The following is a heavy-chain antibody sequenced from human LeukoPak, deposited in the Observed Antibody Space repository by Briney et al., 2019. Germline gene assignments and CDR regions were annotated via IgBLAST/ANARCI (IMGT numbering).Heavy chain of an antibody. Sequence: GASVKVSCKASGYTFTSYGISWVRQAPGQGLEWMGWISAYNGNTNYAQKLQGRVTMTTDTSTSTAYMELRSLRSDDTAVYYCARDPRYSSSWYRGNWFDPWGQGTLVTVSS. CDR3: ARDPRYSSSWYRGNWFDP. CDR1: GYTFTSYG. V-gene: IGHV1-18*01. D-gene: IGHD6-13*01. J-gene: IGHJ5*02. CDR2: ISAYNGNT.